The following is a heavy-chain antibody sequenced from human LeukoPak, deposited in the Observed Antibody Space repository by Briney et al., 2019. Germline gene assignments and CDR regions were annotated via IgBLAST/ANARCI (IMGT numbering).Heavy chain of an antibody. J-gene: IGHJ4*02. V-gene: IGHV3-9*01. Sequence: GGSLRLSCAASGFTFDDYAMHWVRQAPGKGLEWVSGISWNSGSIGYADSVKGRFTISRDNAKNSLYLQMNSLRAEDTAVYYCANLLTENVGEFDYWGQGTLVTVSS. D-gene: IGHD2-21*01. CDR1: GFTFDDYA. CDR3: ANLLTENVGEFDY. CDR2: ISWNSGSI.